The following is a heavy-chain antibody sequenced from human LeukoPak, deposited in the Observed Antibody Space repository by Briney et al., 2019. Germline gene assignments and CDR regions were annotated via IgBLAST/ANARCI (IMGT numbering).Heavy chain of an antibody. CDR1: GFTFDDYA. D-gene: IGHD3-22*01. J-gene: IGHJ4*02. CDR2: ISWNSGSI. CDR3: AKGGYYSPYYFDY. V-gene: IGHV3-9*01. Sequence: GRSLRLSCAASGFTFDDYAMHWVRQAPGKGLEWVSGISWNSGSIGYADSVKGRFTISRDNAKNSLYLQMNSLRAEDTALYYCAKGGYYSPYYFDYWGQGTLVTVS.